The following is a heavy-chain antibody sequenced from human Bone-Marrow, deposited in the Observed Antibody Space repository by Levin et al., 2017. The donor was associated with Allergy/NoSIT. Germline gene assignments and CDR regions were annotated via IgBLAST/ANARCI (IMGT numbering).Heavy chain of an antibody. CDR2: ISFNSATI. V-gene: IGHV3-9*01. D-gene: IGHD6-19*01. Sequence: SLKISCGASGFRFDDYAMHWVRQAPGKGLEWVAGISFNSATITYADSVKGRFTISRDNAENSLYLEMNSLRAEDTAFYYCAKDWVVYSSGWEGNAFALWGQGTLVTVSS. CDR1: GFRFDDYA. J-gene: IGHJ3*01. CDR3: AKDWVVYSSGWEGNAFAL.